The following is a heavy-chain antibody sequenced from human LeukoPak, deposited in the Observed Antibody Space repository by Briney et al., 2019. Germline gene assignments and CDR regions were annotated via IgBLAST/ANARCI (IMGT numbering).Heavy chain of an antibody. Sequence: PGGSLRLSCAASGFTFSSYWMHWVRQAPGKGLVWVSHINSDGRSTSYADSVKGRFTISRDNAKNTLYLQMNSLRAEDTAVYYGSSLPFGVHNWFDPWGQGTLVTVSS. CDR1: GFTFSSYW. J-gene: IGHJ5*01. V-gene: IGHV3-74*01. CDR2: INSDGRST. CDR3: SSLPFGVHNWFDP. D-gene: IGHD2-8*01.